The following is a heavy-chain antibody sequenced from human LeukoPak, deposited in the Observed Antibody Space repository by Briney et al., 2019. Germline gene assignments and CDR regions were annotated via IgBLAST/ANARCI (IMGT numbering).Heavy chain of an antibody. D-gene: IGHD4-17*01. CDR2: IWHDGSHA. CDR1: GFSFSSYG. Sequence: PGRSLRLSCAASGFSFSSYGFHWVSQTPGKGLEWVAVIWHDGSHAYYSDSVKGRFTISRDNAKNTVYLQMDSLRVEDTAIYYCAKDNDAYGDSYFDSWGQGTLVTVSS. J-gene: IGHJ4*02. CDR3: AKDNDAYGDSYFDS. V-gene: IGHV3-33*06.